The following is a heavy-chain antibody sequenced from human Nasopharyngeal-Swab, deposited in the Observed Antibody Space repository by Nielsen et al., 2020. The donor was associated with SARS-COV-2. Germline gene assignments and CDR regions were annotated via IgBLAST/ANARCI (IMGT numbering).Heavy chain of an antibody. D-gene: IGHD5-18*01. V-gene: IGHV1-46*01. CDR1: GYTFTSYG. CDR2: INPSGGST. Sequence: ASVKVSCKASGYTFTSYGISWVRQAPGQGLEWMGIINPSGGSTNYAQKFQGRVTITADKSTSTAYMELSSLRSEDTAVYYCARGDSYGASWYFDLWGRGTLVTVSS. CDR3: ARGDSYGASWYFDL. J-gene: IGHJ2*01.